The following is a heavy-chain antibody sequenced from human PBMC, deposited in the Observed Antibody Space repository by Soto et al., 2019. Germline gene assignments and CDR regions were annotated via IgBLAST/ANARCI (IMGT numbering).Heavy chain of an antibody. Sequence: QVELVQSGAEVKKPGSSVKVSCQASEDTFRNYAISWVLQAPGQGLEWMGGIIPIFGTANYAQKFQGRVTITADTSANTVYLELSSLRSEDTAGSYCARTKYDSSAYYYWYLGLWGRGTLVTVSS. CDR1: EDTFRNYA. CDR3: ARTKYDSSAYYYWYLGL. J-gene: IGHJ2*01. D-gene: IGHD3-22*01. V-gene: IGHV1-69*06. CDR2: IIPIFGTA.